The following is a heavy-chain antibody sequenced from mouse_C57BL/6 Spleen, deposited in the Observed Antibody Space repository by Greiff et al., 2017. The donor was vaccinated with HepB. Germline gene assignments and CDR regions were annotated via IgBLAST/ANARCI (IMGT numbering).Heavy chain of an antibody. D-gene: IGHD3-2*02. CDR2: IDPANGNT. CDR1: GFNIKNTY. V-gene: IGHV14-3*01. J-gene: IGHJ4*01. CDR3: ARSSSSGYEGYYAMDY. Sequence: EVQLQQSVAELVRPGASVKLSCTASGFNIKNTYMHWVKQRPEQGLEWIGRIDPANGNTKYAPKFQGKATITADTSSNTAYLQLSSLTSEDTAIYYCARSSSSGYEGYYAMDYWGQGTSVTVSS.